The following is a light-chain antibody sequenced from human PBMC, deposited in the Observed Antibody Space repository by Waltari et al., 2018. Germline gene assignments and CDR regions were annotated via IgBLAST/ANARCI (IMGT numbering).Light chain of an antibody. CDR3: SCRNGRAYRVV. J-gene: IGLJ3*02. Sequence: SSELTQDPGVSVALGQTFTITCQGDSLRTSYATWHQLKPGQAPVIVIYGKDKRRSVIPDRFSGYSSGTTSSLTITWAQAEDEADYYCSCRNGRAYRVVFAGGTKVTVL. V-gene: IGLV3-19*01. CDR2: GKD. CDR1: SLRTSY.